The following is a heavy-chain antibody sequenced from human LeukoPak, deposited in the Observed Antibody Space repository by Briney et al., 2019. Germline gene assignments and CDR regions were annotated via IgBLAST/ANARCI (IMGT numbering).Heavy chain of an antibody. CDR1: GFTFNTFN. Sequence: GGSLRLSCAASGFTFNTFNMNWVRQAPGKGLEWVSSITSGGDYIYCADSVKGRFTTSRDNAKNSLSLQLNSLRVEDTAVYYCARGHYDVLAASYKWTPDYWGQGTLVTVSS. D-gene: IGHD3-9*01. CDR3: ARGHYDVLAASYKWTPDY. J-gene: IGHJ4*02. CDR2: ITSGGDYI. V-gene: IGHV3-21*01.